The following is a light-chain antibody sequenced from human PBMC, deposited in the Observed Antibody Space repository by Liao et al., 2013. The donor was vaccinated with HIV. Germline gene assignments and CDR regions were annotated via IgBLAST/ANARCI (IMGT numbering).Light chain of an antibody. V-gene: IGLV3-21*04. Sequence: SYELTQPPSVSVAPGKTARITCGGNNIGSKSVHWYQQKPGQAPVLVIFYDSVRPTGIPQRFSGSNSGNTATLTISRVEAGDEADYYCQVWDSGSNRGVFGGGTKLTVL. J-gene: IGLJ3*02. CDR2: YDS. CDR1: NIGSKS. CDR3: QVWDSGSNRGV.